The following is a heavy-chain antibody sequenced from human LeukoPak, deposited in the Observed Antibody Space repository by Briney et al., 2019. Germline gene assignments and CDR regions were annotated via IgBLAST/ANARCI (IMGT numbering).Heavy chain of an antibody. V-gene: IGHV1-2*02. CDR1: GYTLTDYY. Sequence: ASVKVSCKASGYTLTDYYIHWVRQAPGQGLEWMGWINPNSGGRNYAQKFQGRVTMTRDTSINTAYVEVSGLRSDDTAVYYCARTSSFGSVAFDIWGQGTMVTVSS. J-gene: IGHJ3*02. D-gene: IGHD3-10*01. CDR3: ARTSSFGSVAFDI. CDR2: INPNSGGR.